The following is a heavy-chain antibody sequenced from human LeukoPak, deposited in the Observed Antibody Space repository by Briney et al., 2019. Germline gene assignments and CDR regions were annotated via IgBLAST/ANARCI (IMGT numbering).Heavy chain of an antibody. V-gene: IGHV3-7*03. D-gene: IGHD2-15*01. CDR1: GFIFSSYW. Sequence: GGSLRLSCTASGFIFSSYWMTWVRQAPGKGLEWVANIQKDGSEKYYVDSVRGRFTISRDNAENSLYLQMDSLRAEDTAVYFCARGWRPHCYGMGDWGKGTTVTVSS. J-gene: IGHJ6*04. CDR3: ARGWRPHCYGMGD. CDR2: IQKDGSEK.